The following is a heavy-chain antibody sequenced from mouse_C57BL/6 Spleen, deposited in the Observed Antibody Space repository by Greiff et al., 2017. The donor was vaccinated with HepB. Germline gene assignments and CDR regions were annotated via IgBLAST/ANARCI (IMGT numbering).Heavy chain of an antibody. CDR3: ARKGSSYAMDY. CDR2: ISYDGSN. CDR1: GYSITSGYY. J-gene: IGHJ4*01. Sequence: EVQRVESGPGLVKPSQSLSLTCSVTGYSITSGYYWNWIRQFPGNKLEWMGYISYDGSNNYNPSLKNRISITRDTSKNQFFLKLNSVTTEDTATYYCARKGSSYAMDYWGQGTSVTVSS. V-gene: IGHV3-6*01. D-gene: IGHD1-3*01.